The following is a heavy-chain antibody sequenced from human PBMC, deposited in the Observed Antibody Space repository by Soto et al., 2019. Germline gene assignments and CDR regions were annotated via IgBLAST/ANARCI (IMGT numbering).Heavy chain of an antibody. J-gene: IGHJ4*02. CDR3: PGGVASGY. CDR1: GFTVSTYG. Sequence: QVQLVESGGGVVQPGRSLRLSCAVSGFTVSTYGMHWVRQAPGKGLEWVAVISRDGGTKYYADSVKGRFTISRDNSRNTLFLEMNGLRGDDMAVYYCPGGVASGYGGQGPLVPVSS. CDR2: ISRDGGTK. D-gene: IGHD2-8*02. V-gene: IGHV3-30*03.